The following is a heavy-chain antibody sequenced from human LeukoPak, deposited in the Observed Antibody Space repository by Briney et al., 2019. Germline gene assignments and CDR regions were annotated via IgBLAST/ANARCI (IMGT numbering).Heavy chain of an antibody. D-gene: IGHD6-19*01. CDR1: GFTFSSYN. CDR2: ISSSTSYI. Sequence: GGSLRLSCAASGFTFSSYNMNWVRQAPGKGLEWVSSISSSTSYISYADSVKGRFTISRDNAKNSLYLQMNSLRAEDTAVYYCARGRTSGWYAQDAFDIWGQGTMVTVSS. V-gene: IGHV3-21*01. J-gene: IGHJ3*02. CDR3: ARGRTSGWYAQDAFDI.